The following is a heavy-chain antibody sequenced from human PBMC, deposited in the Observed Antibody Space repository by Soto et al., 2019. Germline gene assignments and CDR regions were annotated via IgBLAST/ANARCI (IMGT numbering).Heavy chain of an antibody. CDR1: GFTFNTYG. J-gene: IGHJ4*02. D-gene: IGHD2-21*02. V-gene: IGHV3-23*01. CDR3: ARIGPYCGGDCYPDFDF. Sequence: EVQLLESGGGLVQPGGSLTLSCAASGFTFNTYGMTWVRQAPGKGLEWVSTVSGSGGGTYYADSVKGRFTISRVNSKNTMYLQMSNLRAEDTAVYCWARIGPYCGGDCYPDFDFWGLGTPVTVSS. CDR2: VSGSGGGT.